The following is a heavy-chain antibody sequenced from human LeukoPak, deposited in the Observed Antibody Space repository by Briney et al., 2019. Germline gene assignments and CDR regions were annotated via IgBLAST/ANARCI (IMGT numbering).Heavy chain of an antibody. CDR2: IWFDGSNK. CDR3: VGDPMTIRGELYYFDY. D-gene: IGHD3-10*01. CDR1: GFTFSRYG. Sequence: PGRSLRLSCAASGFTFSRYGMNWVRQAPGKGLEWVALIWFDGSNKYYAESVKGRFTISRDNSKSTLYLQMNSLRAEDTAVYYCVGDPMTIRGELYYFDYWGQGTRVTVSS. J-gene: IGHJ4*01. V-gene: IGHV3-33*01.